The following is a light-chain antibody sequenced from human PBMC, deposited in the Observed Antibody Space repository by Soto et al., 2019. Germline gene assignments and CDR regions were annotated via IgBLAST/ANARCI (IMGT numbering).Light chain of an antibody. CDR1: SSDVGDYKY. V-gene: IGLV2-14*01. Sequence: QSALTQPASVSGSPGQSITISCTGTSSDVGDYKYVSWYQQHPDKAPKLIIFVNSNRPSGISNRFSASKSGNTAYLTISGLQAEDEADYYCSSYTSSDTPSVFGTGTQVTVL. J-gene: IGLJ1*01. CDR3: SSYTSSDTPSV. CDR2: VNS.